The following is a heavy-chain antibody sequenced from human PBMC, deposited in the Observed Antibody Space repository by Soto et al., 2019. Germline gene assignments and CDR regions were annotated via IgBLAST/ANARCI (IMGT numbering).Heavy chain of an antibody. J-gene: IGHJ4*02. CDR1: GFTFSTYT. V-gene: IGHV3-23*03. CDR3: TKDRHPDGIWSFDC. Sequence: QLLESGGNLVQPGGSLRLSCATAGFTFSTYTMSWVRQAPGKGPEWVAGFYGGGSTSTFYADSVKGRFTISRDNSRNMVFLQMTSLRAEDTAVYYWTKDRHPDGIWSFDCWGQGTRVTVSS. CDR2: FYGGGSTST. D-gene: IGHD3-3*01.